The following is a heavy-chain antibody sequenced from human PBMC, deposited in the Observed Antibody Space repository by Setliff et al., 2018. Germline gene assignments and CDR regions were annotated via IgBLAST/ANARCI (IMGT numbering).Heavy chain of an antibody. D-gene: IGHD2-15*01. V-gene: IGHV1-18*01. Sequence: ASVKVSCKASGYTFSDYGVSWVRQAPGQGLEWMGWISPHSGRAFYAPQFQDRVIMTTDTSTSAAYMELRSLRSDDTAVYYCAISSLSICSGGSCPNAFDIWGQGTMVTVSS. CDR2: ISPHSGRA. J-gene: IGHJ3*02. CDR1: GYTFSDYG. CDR3: AISSLSICSGGSCPNAFDI.